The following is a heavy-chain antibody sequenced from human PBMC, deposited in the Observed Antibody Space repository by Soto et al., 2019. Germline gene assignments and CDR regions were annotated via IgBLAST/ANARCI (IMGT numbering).Heavy chain of an antibody. Sequence: QVQLQESGPGLEKASETLSLTCTVSGGSMSGYYWSWIRQPPGKGLEWIGFIYDSGTTNYNPSLKSRVTISIDTSKNQFPLKLTSVTAADTAVYYGARVSHIVVVPAVRGAFEIWGQGTMITVPS. D-gene: IGHD2-21*02. J-gene: IGHJ3*02. CDR2: IYDSGTT. CDR1: GGSMSGYY. CDR3: ARVSHIVVVPAVRGAFEI. V-gene: IGHV4-59*01.